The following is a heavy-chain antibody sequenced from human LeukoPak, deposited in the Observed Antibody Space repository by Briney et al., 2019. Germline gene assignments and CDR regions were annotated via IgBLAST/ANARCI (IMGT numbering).Heavy chain of an antibody. CDR2: INPNSGGT. Sequence: ASVKVSCRASGYTFTGYYMHWVRQAPGQGLEWMGWINPNSGGTNYAQKFQGRVTMTRDTSISTAYMELSRLRSDDTAVYYCALTYDFWSGYYLDYWGQGTLVTVSS. CDR1: GYTFTGYY. D-gene: IGHD3-3*01. V-gene: IGHV1-2*02. J-gene: IGHJ4*02. CDR3: ALTYDFWSGYYLDY.